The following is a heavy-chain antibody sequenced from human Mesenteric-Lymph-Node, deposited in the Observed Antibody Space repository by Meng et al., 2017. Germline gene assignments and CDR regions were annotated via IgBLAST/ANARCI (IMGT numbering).Heavy chain of an antibody. CDR1: GGSISSSSYY. CDR2: IYHSGST. J-gene: IGHJ4*02. D-gene: IGHD6-19*01. Sequence: QLQLQESGPGLVKPSETLSLTFTVSGGSISSSSYYWGWIRQPPGKGLEWIGEIYHSGSTNYNPSLKSRVTISVDKSKNQFSLNLSSVTAADTAVYYCARVGQWLPIDYWGQGTLVTVSS. V-gene: IGHV4-39*07. CDR3: ARVGQWLPIDY.